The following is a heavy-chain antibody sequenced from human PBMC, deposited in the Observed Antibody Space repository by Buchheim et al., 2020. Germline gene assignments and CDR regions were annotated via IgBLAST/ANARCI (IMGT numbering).Heavy chain of an antibody. V-gene: IGHV3-23*01. Sequence: EVQLLESGGGLVQPGGSLRLSCAASGFTFSSYAMSWVRQAPGKGLEWVSAISGSGGSTYYADSVKGRFTISRDNSKNTLYLQMNSLRAEDTAVYYCAKCMGTGYYDILTGYYMHPYFDYWGQGTL. CDR1: GFTFSSYA. D-gene: IGHD3-9*01. CDR3: AKCMGTGYYDILTGYYMHPYFDY. CDR2: ISGSGGST. J-gene: IGHJ4*02.